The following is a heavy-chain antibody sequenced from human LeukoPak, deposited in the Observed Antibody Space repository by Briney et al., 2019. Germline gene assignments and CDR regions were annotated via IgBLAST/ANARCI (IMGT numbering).Heavy chain of an antibody. CDR2: TYHSGST. CDR3: ARVIGSGSYYADY. CDR1: GGSISSGGYS. J-gene: IGHJ4*02. D-gene: IGHD3-10*01. V-gene: IGHV4-30-2*01. Sequence: SETLPLTCAVSGGSISSGGYSWSWIRQPPGKGLEWIGYTYHSGSTYYNPSLKSRVTISVDRSKNQFSLKLSSVTAADTAVYYCARVIGSGSYYADYWGQGTLVTVSS.